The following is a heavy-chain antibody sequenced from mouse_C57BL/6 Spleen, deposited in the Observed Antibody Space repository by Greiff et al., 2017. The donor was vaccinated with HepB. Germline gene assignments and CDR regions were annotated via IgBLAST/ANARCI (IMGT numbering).Heavy chain of an antibody. V-gene: IGHV1-15*01. Sequence: VQLQQSGAELVRPGASVTLSCKASGYTFTDYEMHWVKQTPVHGLEWIGAIDPETGGTAYNQKFKGKAILTADKSSSTAYMELRSLTSEDSAVYDCTGAYGLAYWGQGTLVTVSA. J-gene: IGHJ3*01. D-gene: IGHD1-1*01. CDR1: GYTFTDYE. CDR3: TGAYGLAY. CDR2: IDPETGGT.